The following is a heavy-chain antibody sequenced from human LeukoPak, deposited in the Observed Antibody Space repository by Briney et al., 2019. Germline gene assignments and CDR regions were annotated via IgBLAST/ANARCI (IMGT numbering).Heavy chain of an antibody. CDR3: ARSYYGGNSRAFDI. CDR1: GGSISSYY. CDR2: IYYSGST. D-gene: IGHD4-23*01. J-gene: IGHJ3*02. Sequence: PSETLSLTCTVSGGSISSYYWSWIRQPPGKGLEWIGYIYYSGSTNYNPSLKSRVTISVDTSKNQFSLKLSSVTAADTAVYYCARSYYGGNSRAFDIWGQGTMVTVSS. V-gene: IGHV4-59*08.